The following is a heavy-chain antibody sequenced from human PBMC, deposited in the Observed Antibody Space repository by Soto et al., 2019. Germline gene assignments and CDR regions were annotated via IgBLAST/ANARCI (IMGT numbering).Heavy chain of an antibody. CDR1: GFSLSTSGVG. CDR3: AHIAFPCGSCYSRVYFQH. CDR2: IYWDDDK. V-gene: IGHV2-5*02. D-gene: IGHD2-15*01. J-gene: IGHJ1*01. Sequence: QITLKESGPTLVKPTQTLTLTCTFSGFSLSTSGVGVGWIRQPPGKALEWLALIYWDDDKRYSPSLKSRLTITNDNSKTQVVLTMTNMHPVDTATYYCAHIAFPCGSCYSRVYFQHWGQGTLVTVSS.